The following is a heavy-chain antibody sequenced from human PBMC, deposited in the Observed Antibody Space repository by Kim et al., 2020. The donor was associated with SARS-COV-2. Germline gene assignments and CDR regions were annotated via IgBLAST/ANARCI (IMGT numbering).Heavy chain of an antibody. J-gene: IGHJ6*02. CDR3: TTGSQATTYYDFWSGYYGYYGMDV. V-gene: IGHV3-15*01. CDR2: IKRKSDGGTT. Sequence: GGSLRLSCAASGFTFSNAWMSWVRQAPGKGLEWVGHIKRKSDGGTTDYAAPVKGRFTISRDDSKNTLYLQMNSLKSDDTAVYYCTTGSQATTYYDFWSGYYGYYGMDVWGQGTTVTVSS. CDR1: GFTFSNAW. D-gene: IGHD3-3*01.